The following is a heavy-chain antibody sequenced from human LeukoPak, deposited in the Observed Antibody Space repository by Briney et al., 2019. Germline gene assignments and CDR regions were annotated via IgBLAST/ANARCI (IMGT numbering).Heavy chain of an antibody. CDR2: IRHDGSNK. D-gene: IGHD2-21*02. J-gene: IGHJ4*02. CDR3: AKDRLVVVTAILLDY. CDR1: GFTFSSYG. V-gene: IGHV3-30*02. Sequence: GGSLRLSCAASGFTFSSYGMHWVRQAPGKGLEWVAFIRHDGSNKYYADSVKGRFTISRDNSKNTLYLQMNSLRAEDTAVYYCAKDRLVVVTAILLDYWGQGTLVTVSS.